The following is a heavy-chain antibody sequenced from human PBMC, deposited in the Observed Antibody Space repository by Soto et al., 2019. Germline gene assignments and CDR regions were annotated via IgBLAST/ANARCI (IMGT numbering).Heavy chain of an antibody. J-gene: IGHJ4*02. CDR3: ERPYSSGLDY. V-gene: IGHV3-74*01. CDR2: INSDGSST. CDR1: GFTFSSYW. Sequence: EVQLVESGGGLVQPGGSLRLSCAASGFTFSSYWMHWVRQAPGKGLVWVSRINSDGSSTSYADSVKGRFTISRDNAKDALYLTMTSLRAEDTAVYYCERPYSSGLDYWGQGPLVTVSS. D-gene: IGHD6-19*01.